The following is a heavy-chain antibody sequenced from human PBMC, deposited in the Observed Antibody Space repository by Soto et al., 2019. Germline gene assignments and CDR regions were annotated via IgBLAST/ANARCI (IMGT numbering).Heavy chain of an antibody. J-gene: IGHJ3*01. CDR2: IHSDGSST. D-gene: IGHD2-21*02. CDR1: GFTFSYYW. CDR3: ARGDRGAFDL. Sequence: EVRLVESEGGLVQPGGSLGHSCAASGFTFSYYWMHWVRQAPGQGLLWVSRIHSDGSSTTYADSVKGRFTISRDNAKNTVSLQMNSLRVEDTGVYFCARGDRGAFDLWGQGTMVTVSS. V-gene: IGHV3-74*01.